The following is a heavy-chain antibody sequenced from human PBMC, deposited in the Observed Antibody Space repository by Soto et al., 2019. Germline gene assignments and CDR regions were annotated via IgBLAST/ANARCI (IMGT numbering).Heavy chain of an antibody. CDR2: MNPNSGNT. D-gene: IGHD6-13*01. J-gene: IGHJ5*02. Sequence: ASVKVSCKASGYTFTSYDINWVRQATGQGLEWMGWMNPNSGNTGYAQKFQGRVTMTRNTSISTAYMELSSLISEDTAVYYCARGQGIAAAGRRGNWFDPWGQGTLVTVSS. CDR3: ARGQGIAAAGRRGNWFDP. V-gene: IGHV1-8*01. CDR1: GYTFTSYD.